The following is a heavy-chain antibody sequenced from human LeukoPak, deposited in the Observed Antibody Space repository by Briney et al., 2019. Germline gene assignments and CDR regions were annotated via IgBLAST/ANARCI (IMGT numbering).Heavy chain of an antibody. V-gene: IGHV3-23*01. CDR1: GFTFSSYG. CDR2: ISGSGGST. D-gene: IGHD5-18*01. Sequence: PGGSLRLSCAASGFTFSSYGMSWVRQAPGKGLEWVSAISGSGGSTYYADSVKGRFTISRDNSKNTLYLQMNSLRAEDTAVYYCAKRDSYGQNYFDYWGQGTLVTVSS. J-gene: IGHJ4*02. CDR3: AKRDSYGQNYFDY.